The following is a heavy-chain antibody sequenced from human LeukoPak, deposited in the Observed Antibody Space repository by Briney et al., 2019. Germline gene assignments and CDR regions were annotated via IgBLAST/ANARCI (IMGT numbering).Heavy chain of an antibody. V-gene: IGHV1-18*01. Sequence: ASLRVSCKASGYTFTSYGISWVRQAPGQGLEWMGWISAYNGNTNYAQKLQGRVTMTTDTSTSTAYMELRSLRSDDTAVYYCAREYCYDSSGYYYGMDVWGQGTTVTVSS. CDR3: AREYCYDSSGYYYGMDV. CDR1: GYTFTSYG. CDR2: ISAYNGNT. J-gene: IGHJ6*02. D-gene: IGHD3-22*01.